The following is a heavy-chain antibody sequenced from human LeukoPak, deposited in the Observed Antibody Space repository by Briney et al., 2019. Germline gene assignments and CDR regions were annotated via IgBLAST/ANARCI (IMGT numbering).Heavy chain of an antibody. J-gene: IGHJ4*02. CDR1: GFTFSSFG. D-gene: IGHD5-12*01. V-gene: IGHV3-30*18. Sequence: GGSPRLSCAASGFTFSSFGMHWVRQAPGKGLEWVAVISYDGSNKYYADAVKGRFTISRDNSKNTLYLQMNSLRAEDTAVYYCAKDLGIVATILQGAVDYWGQGTLVTVSS. CDR3: AKDLGIVATILQGAVDY. CDR2: ISYDGSNK.